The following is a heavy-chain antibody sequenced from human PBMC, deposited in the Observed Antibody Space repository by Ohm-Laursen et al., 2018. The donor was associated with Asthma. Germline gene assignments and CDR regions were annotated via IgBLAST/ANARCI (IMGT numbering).Heavy chain of an antibody. V-gene: IGHV3-7*05. CDR2: IYPDGGEK. CDR3: ATNLPYEAENY. D-gene: IGHD3-16*01. CDR1: GFTFSNFW. J-gene: IGHJ4*02. Sequence: SLRLSCAASGFTFSNFWMSWVRQAPGKGLEWVANIYPDGGEKYYVDSVDGRFTISRDNAKNSLYLQMNGLRAEDTAVYYCATNLPYEAENYWGQGTLVTVSS.